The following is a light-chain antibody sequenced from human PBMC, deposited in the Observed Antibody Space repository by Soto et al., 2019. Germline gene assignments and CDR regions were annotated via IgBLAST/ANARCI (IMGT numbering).Light chain of an antibody. CDR3: QQRNSYPIT. CDR2: DAS. Sequence: DIQLTQSPSFLSASVGDRVTITCRASQGIRNYLAWYQQKPGVAPRLLIYDASTLQSGVPSRFSDSGSGAEFTLTISSLQPEDFATYYCQQRNSYPITFGQGTRLEIK. CDR1: QGIRNY. V-gene: IGKV1-9*01. J-gene: IGKJ5*01.